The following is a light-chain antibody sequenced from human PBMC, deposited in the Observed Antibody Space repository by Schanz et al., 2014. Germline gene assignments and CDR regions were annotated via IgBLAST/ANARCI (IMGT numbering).Light chain of an antibody. CDR1: QSVSNNF. V-gene: IGKV3D-20*01. J-gene: IGKJ1*01. Sequence: EIVLTQSPATLSLSPGERATLSCGASQSVSNNFLAWYQQKPGLAPRLLIYDASRRATGIPDRFSGSGSGTDLALTISRLEPEDFAVYHCQQYGRAPKTFGQGTNVEIK. CDR2: DAS. CDR3: QQYGRAPKT.